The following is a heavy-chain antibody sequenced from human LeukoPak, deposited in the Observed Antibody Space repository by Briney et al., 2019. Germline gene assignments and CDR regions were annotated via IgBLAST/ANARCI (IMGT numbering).Heavy chain of an antibody. CDR3: ARGEGIAAVRGYYYYMDV. CDR1: GYTFTSYY. V-gene: IGHV1-46*01. CDR2: INPSGGST. D-gene: IGHD6-13*01. J-gene: IGHJ6*03. Sequence: ASVKVSCKASGYTFTSYYMHWVRQAPGQGLEWMGIINPSGGSTSYAQKFQGRVTITTDESTSTAYMELSSLRSEDTAVYYCARGEGIAAVRGYYYYMDVWGKGTTVTVSS.